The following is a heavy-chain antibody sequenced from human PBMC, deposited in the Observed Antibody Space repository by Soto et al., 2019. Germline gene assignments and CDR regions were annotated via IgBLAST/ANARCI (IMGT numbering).Heavy chain of an antibody. Sequence: GGSLRLSCAASGFTFSSYAMSWVRQAPGKGLEWVSAISGSGGSTYYADSVKGRFTISRDNSKNTLYLQMNSLRAEDTAVYYCAKGGWPLLAGYYYYYYGMDVWGQGTTVTVSS. CDR3: AKGGWPLLAGYYYYYYGMDV. CDR1: GFTFSSYA. J-gene: IGHJ6*02. CDR2: ISGSGGST. D-gene: IGHD6-19*01. V-gene: IGHV3-23*01.